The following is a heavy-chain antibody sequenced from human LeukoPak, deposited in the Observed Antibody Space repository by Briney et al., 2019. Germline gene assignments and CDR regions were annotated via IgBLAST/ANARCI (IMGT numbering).Heavy chain of an antibody. CDR3: AVGLRGPTVTGKYYYYGMDV. Sequence: TSVKVSCKASGFTFTKSALQWVRQARGQRLEWIGWIVVGSGNTDYAQKFQERVTITRDMFTSTAYMELSSLRSEDTAVYYCAVGLRGPTVTGKYYYYGMDVWGQGTTVTVSS. V-gene: IGHV1-58*01. D-gene: IGHD4-11*01. J-gene: IGHJ6*02. CDR1: GFTFTKSA. CDR2: IVVGSGNT.